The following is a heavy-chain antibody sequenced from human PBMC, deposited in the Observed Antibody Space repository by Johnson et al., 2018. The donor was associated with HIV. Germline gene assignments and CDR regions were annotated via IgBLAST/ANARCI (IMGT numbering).Heavy chain of an antibody. Sequence: EVQVVESGGGLVKPGGSLRLSCAASGFTFSDHYMSWIRQAPGKGLEWVSAISGSGGSTYYADSVKGRFTISRDNAKNTLYLQMNSLKTGGTAGYYCSTGQIVLVIGAILLPLHDAFDVWGQGTTVTVAS. CDR1: GFTFSDHY. D-gene: IGHD2-15*01. CDR2: ISGSGGST. CDR3: STGQIVLVIGAILLPLHDAFDV. J-gene: IGHJ3*01. V-gene: IGHV3-23*04.